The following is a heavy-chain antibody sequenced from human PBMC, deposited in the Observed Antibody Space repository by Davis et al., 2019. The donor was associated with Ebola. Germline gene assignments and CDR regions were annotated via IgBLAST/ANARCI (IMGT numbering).Heavy chain of an antibody. D-gene: IGHD6-13*01. V-gene: IGHV1-46*02. CDR1: GYTFNIYY. CDR3: ASPGIAAGAPRY. J-gene: IGHJ4*02. CDR2: INPSGGTT. Sequence: ASSVTVSCKASGYTFNIYYMYWVRQPPGQGLEWMGLINPSGGTTSYAQKFQGRVTMTRDTSTSTVYMELISLRSEDTAVYYCASPGIAAGAPRYWGQGTLVTVSS.